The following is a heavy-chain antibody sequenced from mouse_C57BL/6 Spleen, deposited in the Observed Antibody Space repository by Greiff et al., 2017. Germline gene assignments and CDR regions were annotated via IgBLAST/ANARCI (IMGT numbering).Heavy chain of an antibody. CDR3: ARRYGNLYYFDY. Sequence: QVQLKEPVAELVKPGASVKLSCKVSGYTFTDHTIHWMKQRPEQGLEWIGYIYPRDGSTKYNEKFKCKATLTADKSSSTAYMQLNSLTSEDSAVYFCARRYGNLYYFDYWGQGTTLTVSS. V-gene: IGHV1-78*01. CDR1: GYTFTDHT. D-gene: IGHD2-1*01. CDR2: IYPRDGST. J-gene: IGHJ2*01.